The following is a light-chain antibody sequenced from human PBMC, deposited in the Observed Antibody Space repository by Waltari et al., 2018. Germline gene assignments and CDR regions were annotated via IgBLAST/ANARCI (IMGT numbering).Light chain of an antibody. V-gene: IGKV3-15*01. Sequence: EIVMTQSPATLSFSPGEGATLSCRASQSVRNFASYQQQPDQAPRLLIYGESSRTTGVPARLSGSGACTKVTPTTISLQSQDVAVDYYRQENNGLDTFGQGTKLEIK. CDR3: RQENNGLDT. J-gene: IGKJ2*01. CDR2: GES. CDR1: QSVRN.